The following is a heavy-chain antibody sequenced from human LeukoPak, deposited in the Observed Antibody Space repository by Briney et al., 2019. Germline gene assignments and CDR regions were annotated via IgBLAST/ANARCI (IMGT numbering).Heavy chain of an antibody. CDR1: GGSFSGYY. D-gene: IGHD1-26*01. Sequence: SETLSLTCAVYGGSFSGYYWSWIRQPPGKGLEWIGEINHRGSTNYNPSLKSRVTISVDTSKNQFSLKLSSVTAADTAVYYCARSLPRSGASYWGQGTLVTVSS. CDR3: ARSLPRSGASY. CDR2: INHRGST. V-gene: IGHV4-34*01. J-gene: IGHJ4*02.